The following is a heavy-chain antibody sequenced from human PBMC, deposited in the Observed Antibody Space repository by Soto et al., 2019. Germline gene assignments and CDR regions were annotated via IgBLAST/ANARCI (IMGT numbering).Heavy chain of an antibody. CDR2: IIPIFGTA. J-gene: IGHJ6*02. CDR3: ARALGYCRGGSCPERGGLGYYYGMDV. D-gene: IGHD2-15*01. V-gene: IGHV1-69*01. CDR1: GGTFSSYA. Sequence: QVQLVQSGAEVKKPGSSVKVSCKASGGTFSSYAISWVRQAPGQGLEWMGGIIPIFGTANYAQKFQGRVTNPADESASTAYMEVSSLRCEGTAVYYCARALGYCRGGSCPERGGLGYYYGMDVWGQGTTVTVSS.